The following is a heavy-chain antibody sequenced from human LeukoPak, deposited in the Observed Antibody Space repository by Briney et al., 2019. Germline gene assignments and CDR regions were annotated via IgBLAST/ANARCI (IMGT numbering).Heavy chain of an antibody. V-gene: IGHV3-23*01. Sequence: GRSLRLSCAASGFTFSSYGMSWVRPAPGKGLEWVSAISGSGGSTYYADSVKGRFTIPRDNSKNTLYLQMNSLRAEDTAVYYCAELGITMIGGVWGKGTTVTISS. CDR3: AELGITMIGGV. CDR1: GFTFSSYG. D-gene: IGHD3-10*02. J-gene: IGHJ6*04. CDR2: ISGSGGST.